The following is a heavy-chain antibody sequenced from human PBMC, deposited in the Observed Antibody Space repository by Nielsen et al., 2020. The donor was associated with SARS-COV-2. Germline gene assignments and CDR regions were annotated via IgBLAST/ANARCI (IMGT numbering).Heavy chain of an antibody. D-gene: IGHD4-17*01. CDR1: GFTFSSYG. CDR3: AKLLGDYANWYFDL. CDR2: ISYDGSNK. J-gene: IGHJ2*01. V-gene: IGHV3-30*18. Sequence: GEFLKISCAASGFTFSSYGMHWVRQAPGKGLEWVAVISYDGSNKYYADSVKGRFTISRDNSKNTLYLQMNSLRAEDTAVYYCAKLLGDYANWYFDLWGRGTLVTVSS.